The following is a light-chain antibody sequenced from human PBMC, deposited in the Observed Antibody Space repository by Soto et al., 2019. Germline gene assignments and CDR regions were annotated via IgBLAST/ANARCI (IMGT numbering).Light chain of an antibody. Sequence: EIVMTQSPATLSVSPGERATLSCRASQSVSNNLAWYQKKPGQAPRLLIYGASTRATGIPARFSGSGSGTEFTLTISSLQSEDFAFYHCQQYNNWWTFGQGTRVEIK. CDR1: QSVSNN. CDR2: GAS. V-gene: IGKV3-15*01. J-gene: IGKJ1*01. CDR3: QQYNNWWT.